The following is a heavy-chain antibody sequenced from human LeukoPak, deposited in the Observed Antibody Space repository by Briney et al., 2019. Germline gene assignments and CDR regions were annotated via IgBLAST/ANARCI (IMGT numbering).Heavy chain of an antibody. CDR2: ISYDGSNK. CDR1: GFTFSSYG. CDR3: AKDQGAAYDYVLGHDH. J-gene: IGHJ4*02. Sequence: GGSLRLSCAVSGFTFSSYGMHWGRQAPGKGLEWVAVISYDGSNKYYADSVKGRFTVSRDNSKNMLYLQMNSLRAEDTAVYSCAKDQGAAYDYVLGHDHWGQGTLVTVSS. V-gene: IGHV3-30*18. D-gene: IGHD3-16*01.